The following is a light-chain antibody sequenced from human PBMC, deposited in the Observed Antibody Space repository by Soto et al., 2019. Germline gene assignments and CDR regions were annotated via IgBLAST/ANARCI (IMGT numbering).Light chain of an antibody. J-gene: IGKJ2*01. CDR2: GAS. CDR3: QHYNHWPYT. V-gene: IGKV3-15*01. Sequence: EVVMTQSPATLSVSPGERATLSCRASQRVSSNLAWYQQKPGQAPRLLIYGASTRATGLPARFSGSGSGTECTITISSLQSEDFAVYYCQHYNHWPYTFGQGTKLDIK. CDR1: QRVSSN.